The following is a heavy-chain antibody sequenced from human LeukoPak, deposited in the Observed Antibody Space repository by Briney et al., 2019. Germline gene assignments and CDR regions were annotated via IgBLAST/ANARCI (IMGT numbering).Heavy chain of an antibody. CDR2: IYTSGST. V-gene: IGHV4-61*02. Sequence: SETLSLTCTVSGGSISSGSYYWSWIRQLAGKGLEWIGRIYTSGSTNYNPSLKSRVTISVDTSKNQFSLKLSSVTAADTAVYYCARECYGDYLDYWGQGTLVTVSS. CDR1: GGSISSGSYY. CDR3: ARECYGDYLDY. J-gene: IGHJ4*02. D-gene: IGHD4-17*01.